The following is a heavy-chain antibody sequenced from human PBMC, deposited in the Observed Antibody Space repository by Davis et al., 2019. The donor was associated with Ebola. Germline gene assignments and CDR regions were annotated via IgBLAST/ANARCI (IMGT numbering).Heavy chain of an antibody. CDR1: GYTFTSYA. CDR3: ARDRWGGGGDWFDP. Sequence: ASVTVSCKASGYTFTSYAMHWLRQAPGQRLEWMGWINAGNGNPKYSQKFQGRVTITRDTSASTAYMELSSLRSEDTAVYYCARDRWGGGGDWFDPWGQGTLVTVSS. D-gene: IGHD3-10*01. V-gene: IGHV1-3*01. CDR2: INAGNGNP. J-gene: IGHJ5*02.